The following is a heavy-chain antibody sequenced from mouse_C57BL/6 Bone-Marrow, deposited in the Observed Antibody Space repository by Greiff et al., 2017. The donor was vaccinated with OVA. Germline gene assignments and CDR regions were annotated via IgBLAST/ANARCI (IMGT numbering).Heavy chain of an antibody. J-gene: IGHJ3*01. Sequence: EVQVVESGGGLVQPGGSLKLSCAASGFTFSDYYMYWVRQTPEKRLEWVAYISNGGGSTYYPDTVKGRFTISRDNAKNTLYLQMSRLKSEDTAMYYCAIYYSNYGFAYWGQGTLVTVSA. CDR3: AIYYSNYGFAY. CDR1: GFTFSDYY. CDR2: ISNGGGST. V-gene: IGHV5-12*01. D-gene: IGHD2-5*01.